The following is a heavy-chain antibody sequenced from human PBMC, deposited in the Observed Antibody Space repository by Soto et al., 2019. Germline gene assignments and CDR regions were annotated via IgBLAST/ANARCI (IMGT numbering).Heavy chain of an antibody. J-gene: IGHJ6*02. D-gene: IGHD5-18*01. CDR1: GFTFSSYS. Sequence: GGSLRLSCAASGFTFSSYSMNWVRQAPGKGLEWVSSISSSSSYIYYADSVKGRFTISRDNAKNSLYLQMNSLRAEDTAVYYCARDKGGYSYGYDVHGMDVWGQGTTVTVSS. CDR3: ARDKGGYSYGYDVHGMDV. CDR2: ISSSSSYI. V-gene: IGHV3-21*01.